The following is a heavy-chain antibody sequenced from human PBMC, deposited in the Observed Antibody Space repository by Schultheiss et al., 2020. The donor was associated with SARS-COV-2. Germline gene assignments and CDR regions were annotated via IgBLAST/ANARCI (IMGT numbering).Heavy chain of an antibody. V-gene: IGHV4-34*01. CDR3: ARGPSRDSSGYYDFDY. CDR1: GGSFSGYY. J-gene: IGHJ4*02. Sequence: SETLSLTCAVYGGSFSGYYWSWIRQPPGKGLEWIGEINHSGHTNYNPSLKSRVTISVDTSKNQFSLKLSSVTDADTAVYYCARGPSRDSSGYYDFDYWGQGTLVTVSS. CDR2: INHSGHT. D-gene: IGHD3-22*01.